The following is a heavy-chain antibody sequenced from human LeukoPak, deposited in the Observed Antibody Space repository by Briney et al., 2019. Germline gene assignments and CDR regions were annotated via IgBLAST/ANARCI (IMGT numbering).Heavy chain of an antibody. D-gene: IGHD3-9*01. CDR2: IKSKTDGGTT. CDR3: TTDPNDILTGQVPPQGDY. V-gene: IGHV3-15*01. J-gene: IGHJ4*02. Sequence: GGSLRLSCAASGFTFSNAWMSWVRQAPGKGLEWVGRIKSKTDGGTTDYAAPVKGRFTISRDDSKNTLYLQMNSLKTEDTAVYYCTTDPNDILTGQVPPQGDYWGQGTLVTVSS. CDR1: GFTFSNAW.